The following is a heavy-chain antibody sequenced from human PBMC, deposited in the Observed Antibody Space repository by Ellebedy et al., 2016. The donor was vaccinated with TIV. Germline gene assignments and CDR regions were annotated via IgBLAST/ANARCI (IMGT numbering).Heavy chain of an antibody. Sequence: ASVKVSCKASGYTFTSYDINWVRQATGQGLEWMGWMNPNSGNTGYAQKFQGRVTMTRNTSISTAYMELSSLRSEDTAVYYCARGLKLRPHHRRLGGYWFDPWGQGTLVTVSS. CDR1: GYTFTSYD. J-gene: IGHJ5*02. CDR2: MNPNSGNT. CDR3: ARGLKLRPHHRRLGGYWFDP. D-gene: IGHD4-17*01. V-gene: IGHV1-8*01.